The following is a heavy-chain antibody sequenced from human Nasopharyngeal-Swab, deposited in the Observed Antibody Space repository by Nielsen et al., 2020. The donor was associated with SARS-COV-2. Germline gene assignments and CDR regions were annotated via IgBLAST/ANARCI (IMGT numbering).Heavy chain of an antibody. D-gene: IGHD5-12*01. V-gene: IGHV3-30*03. J-gene: IGHJ4*02. CDR2: ISNDGSDK. Sequence: GGSLRLSCAASGFTFSSYGMHWVRPAPGKGLEWEAFISNDGSDKYYADSVKGRFTISRDNSKNTLYLQMNSLRAEDTAVYYCARGYSGYDQWGIDYWGQGTLVTVSS. CDR3: ARGYSGYDQWGIDY. CDR1: GFTFSSYG.